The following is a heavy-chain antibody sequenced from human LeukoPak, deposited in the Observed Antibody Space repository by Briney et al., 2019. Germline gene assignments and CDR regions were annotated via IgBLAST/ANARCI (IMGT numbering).Heavy chain of an antibody. J-gene: IGHJ4*02. V-gene: IGHV4-31*03. Sequence: SQTLSLTCTVSGGSISSGGYYWSWIRQHPGKGLEWIGYIYYSGSTYYNPSLKSRVTISVDTSKNQFSLKLSSVTAADTAVYYCARVKRWLQLQPFDYWGQGTLVTVSS. CDR1: GGSISSGGYY. D-gene: IGHD5-24*01. CDR3: ARVKRWLQLQPFDY. CDR2: IYYSGST.